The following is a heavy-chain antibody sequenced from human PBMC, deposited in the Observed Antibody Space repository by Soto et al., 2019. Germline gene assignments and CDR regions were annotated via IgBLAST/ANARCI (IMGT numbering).Heavy chain of an antibody. Sequence: GGSLRLSCAASGFTFSSYGMHWVRQAPGKGLEWAAVISYDGSNKYYADSVKGRFTISRDNSKNTLYLQMNSLRAEDTAVYYCAKDPYGSGSYYYYYYYYMDVWGKGTTVTVSS. J-gene: IGHJ6*03. CDR2: ISYDGSNK. CDR3: AKDPYGSGSYYYYYYYYMDV. CDR1: GFTFSSYG. V-gene: IGHV3-30*18. D-gene: IGHD3-10*01.